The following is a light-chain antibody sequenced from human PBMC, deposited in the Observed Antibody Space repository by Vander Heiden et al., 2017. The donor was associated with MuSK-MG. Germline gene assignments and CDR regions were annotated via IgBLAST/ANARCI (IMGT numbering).Light chain of an antibody. J-gene: IGKJ2*02. CDR2: AAS. CDR3: QRNGRSPPCT. Sequence: SPCTLSLSPGERATLSCRASQSVSSSYSGWQQQTPRPAPRLLIYAASSRASVPAGMFSGRWYGKYSPLTSSIRAPEDSAVYYCQRNGRSPPCTFGQGTKVXIK. CDR1: QSVSSSY. V-gene: IGKV3-20*01.